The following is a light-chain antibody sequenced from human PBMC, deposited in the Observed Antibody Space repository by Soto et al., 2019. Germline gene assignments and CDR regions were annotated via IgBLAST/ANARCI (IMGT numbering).Light chain of an antibody. CDR1: QSFSSSY. CDR2: GAS. V-gene: IGKV3-20*01. Sequence: EIVLTQSPGTLSFSPGERATLSCRASQSFSSSYLAWYQQKPGQAPRLLIYGASSRATGIPDRVSGSGSGTDFTLTISRLEPEDFAVYYCQQYGSSPPTWTFGQGTKVEIK. J-gene: IGKJ1*01. CDR3: QQYGSSPPTWT.